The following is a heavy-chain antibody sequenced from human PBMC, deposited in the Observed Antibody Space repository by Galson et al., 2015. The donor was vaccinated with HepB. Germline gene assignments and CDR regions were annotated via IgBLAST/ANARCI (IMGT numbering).Heavy chain of an antibody. CDR1: GFPFDNYN. CDR2: ISWDGYHI. CDR3: AKVGRSQEDYFDY. Sequence: SLRLSCAAAGFPFDNYNMHWVRQAPGKGLEWVSLISWDGYHIYYADSVKGRFTISRDNSKNSLYLQMNSLRAEDTALYYCAKVGRSQEDYFDYWGQGTLVTVSS. V-gene: IGHV3-43*01. D-gene: IGHD2-15*01. J-gene: IGHJ4*02.